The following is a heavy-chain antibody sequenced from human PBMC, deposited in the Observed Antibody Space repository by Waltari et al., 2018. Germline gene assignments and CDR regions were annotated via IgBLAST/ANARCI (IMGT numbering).Heavy chain of an antibody. D-gene: IGHD2-8*02. V-gene: IGHV4-34*01. CDR3: VRLEDCTGSGGNCYSGDPFAMDV. J-gene: IGHJ6*02. Sequence: QVHLQQWGAGLLRPSETLSLTCAVSGGSLRGYYWGWVRQPPGKGLEWSGEINHSPNKNYNPSLRSRLTMSIDTSQNQFSLKLSFVTAADTGVYYCVRLEDCTGSGGNCYSGDPFAMDVWGQGTTVTVSS. CDR1: GGSLRGYY. CDR2: INHSPNK.